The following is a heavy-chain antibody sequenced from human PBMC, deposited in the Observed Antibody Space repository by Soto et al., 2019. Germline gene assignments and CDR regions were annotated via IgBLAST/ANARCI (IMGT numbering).Heavy chain of an antibody. J-gene: IGHJ6*02. V-gene: IGHV3-33*01. Sequence: PVGSLRLSCAASGFTFSSYGMHWVRQAPGKGLEWVAVIWYDGSNKYYADSVKGRFTISRDNSKNTLYLQMNSLRAEDTAVYYCARDRGDILTGYYYYYGMDVWGQGTTVTVSS. D-gene: IGHD3-9*01. CDR2: IWYDGSNK. CDR3: ARDRGDILTGYYYYYGMDV. CDR1: GFTFSSYG.